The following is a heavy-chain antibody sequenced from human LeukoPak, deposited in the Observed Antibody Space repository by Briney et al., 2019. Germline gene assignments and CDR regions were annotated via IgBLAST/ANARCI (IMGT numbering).Heavy chain of an antibody. CDR2: IFYSGTT. CDR1: GGSISSSSYY. CDR3: ARDSVAAIGTGYYYYGMDV. J-gene: IGHJ6*02. Sequence: SETLSLTCTVSGGSISSSSYYWGWIRQPPGKGLEWIGYIFYSGTTHYNPSLRSRVTISVDTSKNQFSLKLSSVTAADTAVYYCARDSVAAIGTGYYYYGMDVWGQGTTVTVSS. V-gene: IGHV4-30-4*08. D-gene: IGHD1-1*01.